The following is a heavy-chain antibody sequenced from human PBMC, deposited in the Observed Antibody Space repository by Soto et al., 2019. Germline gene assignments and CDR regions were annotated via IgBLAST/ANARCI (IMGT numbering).Heavy chain of an antibody. V-gene: IGHV4-59*01. CDR1: GGSISGYY. CDR2: IYYSGTT. D-gene: IGHD1-26*01. CDR3: ARHPVGVGGLDV. J-gene: IGHJ6*02. Sequence: PSETLSLTCTVSGGSISGYYWSWIRQPPGKGLEWIGYIYYSGTTSYNPSLNSRVTMSVDTSKNQFSLKVNSVTAADTAVYYCARHPVGVGGLDVWGQGTSVTVSS.